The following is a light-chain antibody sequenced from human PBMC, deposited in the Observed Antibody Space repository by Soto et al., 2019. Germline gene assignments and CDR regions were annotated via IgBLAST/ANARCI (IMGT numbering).Light chain of an antibody. CDR3: QQYDSYSSGP. Sequence: DIRMTQSTSSLSASVGDRVTITCRASQTINSWLAWYQQKPGKAPKVLIFDASSLKTGVPSRFSGSGSGTEFTLTISNLQPDDFATYYCQQYDSYSSGPFGQGTKVDI. J-gene: IGKJ1*01. CDR2: DAS. V-gene: IGKV1-5*01. CDR1: QTINSW.